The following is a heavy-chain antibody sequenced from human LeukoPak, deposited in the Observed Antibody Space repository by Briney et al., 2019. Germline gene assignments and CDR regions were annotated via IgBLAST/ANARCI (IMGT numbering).Heavy chain of an antibody. CDR2: IVGDSTDT. J-gene: IGHJ4*02. V-gene: IGHV1-58*02. D-gene: IGHD5-18*01. Sequence: SVKVSCKASGFTFTSSSIQWIRQARGQRLEWIGWIVGDSTDTYYAQRFQERVTIARDMSTSTAYLELSSLRSEDTAVYYCAADPDTTMAFDCWGQGPLVTVSS. CDR1: GFTFTSSS. CDR3: AADPDTTMAFDC.